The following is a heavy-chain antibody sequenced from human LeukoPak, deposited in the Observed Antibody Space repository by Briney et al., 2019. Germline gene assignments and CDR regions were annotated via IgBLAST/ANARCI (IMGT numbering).Heavy chain of an antibody. CDR2: VKSDGSNP. V-gene: IGHV3-74*01. Sequence: QPGGSLRLSRAASRFSFSNYWMHWVRQAPGKGLVWVSRVKSDGSNPSYADSVMGRFTISRDNAENMLYLQMNTLGAEDTAVYYCARDIVSGSGSLDYWGQGTLVTVSS. CDR1: RFSFSNYW. J-gene: IGHJ4*02. CDR3: ARDIVSGSGSLDY. D-gene: IGHD3-10*01.